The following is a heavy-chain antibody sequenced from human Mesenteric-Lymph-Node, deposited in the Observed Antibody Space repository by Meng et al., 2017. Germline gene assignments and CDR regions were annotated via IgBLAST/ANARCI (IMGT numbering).Heavy chain of an antibody. V-gene: IGHV3-73*02. Sequence: EVQSGGSGGGLVQPGGSLNLSFAATEFSISGSAMHWVRQASGKGLEWVGRIRNKANSYATAYAESVKGRFTISRDDSKNTAYLQMNSLKTEDTAVYFCTRQTTTFGGGDWGQGTLVTVSS. CDR3: TRQTTTFGGGD. CDR2: IRNKANSYAT. CDR1: EFSISGSA. D-gene: IGHD3-16*01. J-gene: IGHJ4*02.